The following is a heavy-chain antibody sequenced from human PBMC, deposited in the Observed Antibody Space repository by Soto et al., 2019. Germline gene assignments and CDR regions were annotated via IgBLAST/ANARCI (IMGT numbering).Heavy chain of an antibody. Sequence: SETLSRTCTVSGGSISSYYWSWIRQPPGKGLEWIGYIYYSGSTNYNPSLKSRVTISVDTSKNQFSLKLSSVTAADTAVSYCARDDRVGAYFDYWGQGTLVTVSS. J-gene: IGHJ4*02. CDR3: ARDDRVGAYFDY. V-gene: IGHV4-59*01. CDR2: IYYSGST. D-gene: IGHD1-26*01. CDR1: GGSISSYY.